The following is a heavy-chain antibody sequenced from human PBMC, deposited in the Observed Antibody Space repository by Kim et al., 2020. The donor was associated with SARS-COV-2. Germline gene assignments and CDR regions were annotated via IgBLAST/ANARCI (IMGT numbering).Heavy chain of an antibody. CDR2: IYYSGST. V-gene: IGHV4-39*01. D-gene: IGHD1-26*01. J-gene: IGHJ5*02. CDR1: GGSISSSSYY. CDR3: ASSPILGAMGGWFDP. Sequence: SETLSLTCTVSGGSISSSSYYWGWIRQPPGKGLEWIGSIYYSGSTYYNPSLKSRVTISVETSKNQFSLKLSSVTAADTAVYYCASSPILGAMGGWFDPWGQGTLVTVSS.